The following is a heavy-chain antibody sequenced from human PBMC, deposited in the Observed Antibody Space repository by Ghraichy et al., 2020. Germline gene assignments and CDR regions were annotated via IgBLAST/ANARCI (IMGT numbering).Heavy chain of an antibody. CDR2: IRNKGHGGTT. CDR1: GFSFGEFA. J-gene: IGHJ4*02. Sequence: GGSLRLSCTTSGFSFGEFAMSWFRQAPGKGLEWVGLIRNKGHGGTTDYAASVRGRFSLSRDDSNSIAHLQMNSLRIEDTALYFCSIGYFDLSSGYPFDSWGQGTLVTVSS. D-gene: IGHD3-3*01. V-gene: IGHV3-49*03. CDR3: SIGYFDLSSGYPFDS.